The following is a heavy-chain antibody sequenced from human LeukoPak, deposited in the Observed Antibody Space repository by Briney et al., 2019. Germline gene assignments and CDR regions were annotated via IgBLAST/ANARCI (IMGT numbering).Heavy chain of an antibody. CDR2: ISYDGSNK. Sequence: PGGSLRLSCAASGFTFSSFGMHWVRQAAGKGLEWVAVISYDGSNKYYADSVKGRFTISRDNSKNTLYLQMNSLRAEDTAVYYCARDETVPFDYWGQGTLVTVSS. J-gene: IGHJ4*02. D-gene: IGHD3-10*01. CDR1: GFTFSSFG. CDR3: ARDETVPFDY. V-gene: IGHV3-30*03.